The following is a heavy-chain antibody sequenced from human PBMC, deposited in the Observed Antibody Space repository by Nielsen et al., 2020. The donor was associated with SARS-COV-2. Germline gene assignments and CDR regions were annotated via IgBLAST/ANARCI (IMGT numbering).Heavy chain of an antibody. V-gene: IGHV3-7*03. Sequence: GGSLRLSCAASGFTFSASWMAWARQAPGKGLEWLSNIRPDGTGANYVDSVKGRFTISRDNAKNLLYLQMGSLRADDTAVYFCKSEGNWGQGTLVTVSS. CDR1: GFTFSASW. CDR3: KSEGN. J-gene: IGHJ4*02. CDR2: IRPDGTGA.